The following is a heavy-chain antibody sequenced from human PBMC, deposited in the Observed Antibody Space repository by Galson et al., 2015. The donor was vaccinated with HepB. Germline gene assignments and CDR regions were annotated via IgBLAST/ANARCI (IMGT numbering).Heavy chain of an antibody. D-gene: IGHD5-18*01. CDR1: GFTFSSYA. CDR2: ISSSSSYI. J-gene: IGHJ4*02. CDR3: ARLPSYGYSVDY. V-gene: IGHV3-21*01. Sequence: SLRLSCAASGFTFSSYAMSWVRQAPGKGLEWVSSISSSSSYIYYADSVKGRFTISRDNAKNSLYLQMNSLRAEDTAVYYCARLPSYGYSVDYWGQGTLVTVSS.